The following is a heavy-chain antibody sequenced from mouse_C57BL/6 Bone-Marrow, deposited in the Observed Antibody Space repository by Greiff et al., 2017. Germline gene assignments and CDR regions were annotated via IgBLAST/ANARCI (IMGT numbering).Heavy chain of an antibody. CDR3: ARHYGSSYPWFAY. Sequence: VQLQQSGAELVKPGASVKLSCKASGYTFTSSWMHWVKQRPGQGLEWIGMIHPNSGSTNYNEKFKSKATLTVAKSSSTAYMQLSSLTSEDSAVYYCARHYGSSYPWFAYWGQGTLVTGSA. CDR1: GYTFTSSW. CDR2: IHPNSGST. D-gene: IGHD1-1*01. J-gene: IGHJ3*01. V-gene: IGHV1-64*01.